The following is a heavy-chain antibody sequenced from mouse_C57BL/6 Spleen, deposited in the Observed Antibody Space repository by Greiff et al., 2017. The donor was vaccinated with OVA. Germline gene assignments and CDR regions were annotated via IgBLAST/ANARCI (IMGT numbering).Heavy chain of an antibody. CDR1: GYTFTDYY. Sequence: VKLQESGPELVKPGASVKISCKASGYTFTDYYINWVKQRPGQGLEWIGWIFPGSGSTYYNEKFKGKATLTVDKSSSTAYMLLSSLTSEDSAVYFCARGQLTGTSWFAYWGQGTLVTVSA. V-gene: IGHV1-75*01. CDR2: IFPGSGST. D-gene: IGHD4-1*01. CDR3: ARGQLTGTSWFAY. J-gene: IGHJ3*01.